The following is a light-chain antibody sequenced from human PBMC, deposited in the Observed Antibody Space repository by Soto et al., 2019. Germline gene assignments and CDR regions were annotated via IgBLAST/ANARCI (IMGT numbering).Light chain of an antibody. CDR2: GNS. CDR3: QSYDSSLSGRYV. J-gene: IGLJ1*01. Sequence: QSVLTQPPSVSGAPGQRGTISCTGSSSNIGAGYDVHWYQQLPGTAPKLLIYGNSNRPSGVPDRFSGSKSGTSASLAITGLQAEDDADDYCQSYDSSLSGRYVFGPGTQRTVL. CDR1: SSNIGAGYD. V-gene: IGLV1-40*01.